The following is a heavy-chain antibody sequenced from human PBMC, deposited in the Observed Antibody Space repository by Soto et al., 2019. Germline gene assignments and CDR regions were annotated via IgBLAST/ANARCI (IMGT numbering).Heavy chain of an antibody. CDR3: ASARYYGAGSYYRGYYYMDF. Sequence: SETLSLTCAVYGGSFSGYYWSWIRQPPGKGLEWIGEINHSGSTNYHPSLKSRGTISVDTSKNQFSLKLRSVTAADTAVYYCASARYYGAGSYYRGYYYMDFWGKGTTVTVSS. D-gene: IGHD3-10*01. CDR2: INHSGST. J-gene: IGHJ6*03. V-gene: IGHV4-34*01. CDR1: GGSFSGYY.